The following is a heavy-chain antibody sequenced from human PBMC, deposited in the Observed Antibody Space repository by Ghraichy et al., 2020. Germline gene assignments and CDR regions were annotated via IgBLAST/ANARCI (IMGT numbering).Heavy chain of an antibody. V-gene: IGHV3-23*01. CDR3: SKGHYSDS. CDR2: MSGNGDKK. CDR1: GFPFSTYA. Sequence: GESLNISCAASGFPFSTYAMGWVRQAPGRGPEWVSVMSGNGDKKDYADSVKGRFTISRDNSKNMLHLQMDSLRADDTALYYCSKGHYSDSWGPGTLVTVSP. J-gene: IGHJ4*02.